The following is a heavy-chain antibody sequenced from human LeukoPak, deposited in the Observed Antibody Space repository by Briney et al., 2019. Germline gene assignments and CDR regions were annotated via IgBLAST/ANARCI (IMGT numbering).Heavy chain of an antibody. CDR1: GDSVSSNSVT. CDR3: VRRSAGQTFDY. CDR2: TYYRSKWNN. Sequence: SQTLSLTCAISGDSVSSNSVTRNWIRQSPSRGLEWLGRTYYRSKWNNDYAVSVKSRVTINPDTSKNQFSLQLNSVTPEDTAVYYCVRRSAGQTFDYRGQGTLVTVSS. J-gene: IGHJ4*02. V-gene: IGHV6-1*01.